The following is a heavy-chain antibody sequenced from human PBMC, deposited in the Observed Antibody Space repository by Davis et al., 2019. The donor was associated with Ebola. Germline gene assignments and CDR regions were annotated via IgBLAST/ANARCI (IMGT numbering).Heavy chain of an antibody. CDR1: GCSFSSHP. CDR2: IIPIFETP. Sequence: SVTVSCNTSGCSFSSHPISWVRQAPRQGLEWMGGIIPIFETPHYAQKFQGRITITADASTSTAYMELSSLRSEDTATYFCARDFDGGNYYFDYWGPGTPVTVSS. V-gene: IGHV1-69*13. J-gene: IGHJ4*02. CDR3: ARDFDGGNYYFDY. D-gene: IGHD3-9*01.